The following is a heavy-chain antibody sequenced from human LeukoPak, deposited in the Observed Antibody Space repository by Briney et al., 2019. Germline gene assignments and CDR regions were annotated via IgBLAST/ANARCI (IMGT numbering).Heavy chain of an antibody. Sequence: SETLSLTCTVSGGSISSYYWSWIRQPAGKGLEWIGRIYTSGSTNYNPSLESRVTMSVDTSKNQFSLKLSSVTAADTAVYYCARDRIAAAGTVFDYWGQGTLVTVSS. V-gene: IGHV4-4*07. CDR2: IYTSGST. D-gene: IGHD6-13*01. J-gene: IGHJ4*02. CDR1: GGSISSYY. CDR3: ARDRIAAAGTVFDY.